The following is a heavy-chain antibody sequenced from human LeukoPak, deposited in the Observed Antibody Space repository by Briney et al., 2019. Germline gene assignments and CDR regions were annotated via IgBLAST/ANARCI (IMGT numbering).Heavy chain of an antibody. CDR3: ARGSRGYGDYVYWFDP. D-gene: IGHD4-17*01. J-gene: IGHJ5*02. Sequence: SETLSLTCTVSGVSISIYYWSWIRQPPGKGLEWIGYIYYSGSTNYNPSLKSRVTISVDTSKNQFSLKLSSVTAADTAVYYCARGSRGYGDYVYWFDPWGQGTLVTVSS. V-gene: IGHV4-59*01. CDR2: IYYSGST. CDR1: GVSISIYY.